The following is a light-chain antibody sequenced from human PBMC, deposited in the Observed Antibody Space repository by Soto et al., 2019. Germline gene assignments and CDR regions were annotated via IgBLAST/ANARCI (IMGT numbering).Light chain of an antibody. CDR1: SSNVGGYNY. Sequence: QSALTQPASLSGSPGQSITISCTGTSSNVGGYNYVSWYQQSPGKAPKLMIYDVSTRPSGVSYRFSGSKSGNTASLTISWLQAEDEADYYCSSHTRSSTLVFGSGTKVTVL. CDR3: SSHTRSSTLV. V-gene: IGLV2-14*01. J-gene: IGLJ1*01. CDR2: DVS.